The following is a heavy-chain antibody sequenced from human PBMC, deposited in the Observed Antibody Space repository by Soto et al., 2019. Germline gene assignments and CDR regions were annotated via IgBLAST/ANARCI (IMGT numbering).Heavy chain of an antibody. J-gene: IGHJ3*02. CDR1: GGSFSGYY. V-gene: IGHV4-34*01. D-gene: IGHD5-12*01. CDR3: ARAPPESGYDWTAFDI. Sequence: QVQLQQWGAGLLKPSETLSLTCAVYGGSFSGYYWSWLRQPPGKGLEWIGEINHSGSTNYNPSLKRRVTISVDTSKNQFALKLSSVTAADTAVYYCARAPPESGYDWTAFDIWGQGTMVTVSS. CDR2: INHSGST.